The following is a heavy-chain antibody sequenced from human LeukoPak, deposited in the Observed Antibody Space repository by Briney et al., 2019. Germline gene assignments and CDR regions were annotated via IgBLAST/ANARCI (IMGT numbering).Heavy chain of an antibody. D-gene: IGHD5-12*01. CDR2: ISSSGSTI. V-gene: IGHV3-11*04. Sequence: PGGSLRLSCAASGFTFSDYYMSWIRQAPGKGLEWVSYISSSGSTIYYADSVKGRFTISRDNAKNSLYLQMNSLRAEDTAVYYCARESPVAVDSFDYWGQGTLVTVSS. J-gene: IGHJ4*02. CDR3: ARESPVAVDSFDY. CDR1: GFTFSDYY.